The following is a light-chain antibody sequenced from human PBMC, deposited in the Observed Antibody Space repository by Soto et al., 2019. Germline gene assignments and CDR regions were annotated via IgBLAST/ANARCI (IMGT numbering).Light chain of an antibody. V-gene: IGKV1-39*01. J-gene: IGKJ3*01. CDR1: QSINNC. CDR3: QQGFNTPHT. CDR2: AAS. Sequence: DIQMTQSPSSLSASVGDRVTITCRASQSINNCLNWYQQKPGKAPNLLIYAASSLQSGVPSRFSGSGSGTHFTLTISSLQPEDFATYYCQQGFNTPHTFGPGTKWISN.